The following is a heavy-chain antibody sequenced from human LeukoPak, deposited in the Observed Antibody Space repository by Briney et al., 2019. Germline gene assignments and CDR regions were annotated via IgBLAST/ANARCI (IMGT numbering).Heavy chain of an antibody. CDR1: GGTFSSYA. CDR3: ARALGRYFDWNDAFDI. V-gene: IGHV1-69*04. J-gene: IGHJ3*02. CDR2: IIPILGIA. D-gene: IGHD3-9*01. Sequence: SVKVSCKASGGTFSSYAISWVRQAPGQGLEWMGRIIPILGIANYAQKFQGRVTITADKSTSTAYMELSSLGSEDTAVYYCARALGRYFDWNDAFDIWGQGTMVTVSS.